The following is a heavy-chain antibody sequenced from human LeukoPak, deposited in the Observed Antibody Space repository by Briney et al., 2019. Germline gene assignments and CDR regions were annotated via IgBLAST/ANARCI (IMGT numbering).Heavy chain of an antibody. CDR2: IRSKAYGGTT. D-gene: IGHD6-19*01. CDR1: GFTFGDYA. V-gene: IGHV3-49*04. CDR3: TRGTQWLPFDY. Sequence: GGSLRLSCTASGFTFGDYAMSWVRQAPGKGLEWVGFIRSKAYGGTTEYAASVKGRFTISRDDSKSIAYLQMNSLKTEDTAVYYCTRGTQWLPFDYWGQGTLVTVSS. J-gene: IGHJ4*02.